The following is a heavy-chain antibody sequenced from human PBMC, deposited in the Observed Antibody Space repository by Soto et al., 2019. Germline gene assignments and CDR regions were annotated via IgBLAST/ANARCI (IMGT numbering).Heavy chain of an antibody. CDR2: IIPIFGTA. J-gene: IGHJ6*02. CDR3: ARDEEGSSSYHYYYGMDV. Sequence: QVQLVQSGAEVKKPGSSVKVSCKASGGTFSSYAISWVRQAPGQGLEWMGGIIPIFGTANYAQKFQGRVTITADESTSTGYMELSSLRSEDTAVYYCARDEEGSSSYHYYYGMDVWGQGTTVTVSS. CDR1: GGTFSSYA. V-gene: IGHV1-69*01. D-gene: IGHD6-6*01.